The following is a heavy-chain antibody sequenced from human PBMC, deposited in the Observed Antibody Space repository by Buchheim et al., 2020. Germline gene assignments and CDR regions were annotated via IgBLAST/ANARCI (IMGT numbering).Heavy chain of an antibody. D-gene: IGHD3-3*01. Sequence: EVQLVESGGGLVKPGGSLRLSCAASELNVYSSYMSWVRQAPGKGLEWVSLLYSSGSTFYTDSVKGRFTISRDSSTNTLHLQMDNLRAEDTALYYCASFRFSEWYFDYWGQGIL. CDR2: LYSSGST. V-gene: IGHV3-66*02. CDR3: ASFRFSEWYFDY. CDR1: ELNVYSSY. J-gene: IGHJ4*02.